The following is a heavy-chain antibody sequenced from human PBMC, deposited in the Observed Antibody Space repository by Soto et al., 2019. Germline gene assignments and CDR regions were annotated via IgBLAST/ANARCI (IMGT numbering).Heavy chain of an antibody. V-gene: IGHV4-59*01. J-gene: IGHJ4*02. D-gene: IGHD1-26*01. CDR2: IYASGRP. CDR1: GGSISVYY. Sequence: QVHLQESGPGQVNPSETLSLTCTISGGSISVYYWSWVRQPPGHELEWIGYIYASGRPSYNPSLRSRVTISADTSKNRISLKLTSPTSADTGVYYFPRGVGSSPPRYWGRGTLVTVSS. CDR3: PRGVGSSPPRY.